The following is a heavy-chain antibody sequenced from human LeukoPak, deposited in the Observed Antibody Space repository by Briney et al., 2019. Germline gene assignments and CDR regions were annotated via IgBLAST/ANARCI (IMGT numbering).Heavy chain of an antibody. CDR2: IVVGSGNT. V-gene: IGHV1-58*01. CDR1: GFTFTSSA. J-gene: IGHJ3*02. Sequence: SVKVSCKAPGFTFTSSAVQWVRQARGQRLEWIGWIVVGSGNTNYAQKFQERVTITRDMSTSTAYMELSSLRSEDTAVYYCAAEGPYYYDSSGYPLDAFDIWGQGTMVTVSS. D-gene: IGHD3-22*01. CDR3: AAEGPYYYDSSGYPLDAFDI.